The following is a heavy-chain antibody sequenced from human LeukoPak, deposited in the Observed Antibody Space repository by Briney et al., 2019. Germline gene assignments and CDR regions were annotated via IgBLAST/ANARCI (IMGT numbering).Heavy chain of an antibody. CDR3: ARGLSGTRFDY. CDR1: GFTVSSYS. CDR2: ISSSSDYI. V-gene: IGHV3-21*01. D-gene: IGHD1-7*01. Sequence: GGSLRLSCAASGFTVSSYSMNWVRQAPGKGLEWVSFISSSSDYIYYADSVKGRFTISRDNAKNSLYLQMNSLRAEDTAVYYCARGLSGTRFDYWGQGTLVTVSS. J-gene: IGHJ4*02.